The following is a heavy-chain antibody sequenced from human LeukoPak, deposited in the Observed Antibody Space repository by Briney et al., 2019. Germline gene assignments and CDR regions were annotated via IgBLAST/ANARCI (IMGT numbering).Heavy chain of an antibody. V-gene: IGHV1-69*13. CDR1: GGTFSSYA. Sequence: SVKVSCKASGGTFSSYAISWVRQAPGQGLEWMGGIIPIFGTANYAQKFQGRVTITADESTSTAYMELSSLRSEDTAVYYCATGAPVVVKPAFDYWGQGTLVTVSS. J-gene: IGHJ4*02. CDR3: ATGAPVVVKPAFDY. D-gene: IGHD3-22*01. CDR2: IIPIFGTA.